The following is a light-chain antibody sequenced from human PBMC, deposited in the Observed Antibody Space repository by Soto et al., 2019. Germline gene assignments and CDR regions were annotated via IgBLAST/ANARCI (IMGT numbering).Light chain of an antibody. CDR1: QSVSNH. V-gene: IGKV3-11*01. J-gene: IGKJ5*01. Sequence: EFLLTQSPVTLSLSPGESATLSCGASQSVSNHSFWYQQQSPQATSVLIYDVLTRATGIPTNCSGSRSGTAFTLPIISLQPEDFAVYYCQHRSGWPVSFGQGTRLEIK. CDR3: QHRSGWPVS. CDR2: DVL.